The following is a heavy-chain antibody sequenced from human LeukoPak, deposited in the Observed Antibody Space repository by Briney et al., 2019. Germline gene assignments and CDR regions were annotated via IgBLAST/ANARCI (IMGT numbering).Heavy chain of an antibody. D-gene: IGHD2-21*02. CDR1: GFSVSSNY. Sequence: GGSLRLSCAASGFSVSSNYMNWVRQAPGKGLEWVSVIYSSGSTYYADSMKGRFTISRDNSKNTPYLQMDSLRAEDTAVYYCARAVVVTAISNWGQGTLVTVSS. V-gene: IGHV3-53*01. J-gene: IGHJ4*02. CDR2: IYSSGST. CDR3: ARAVVVTAISN.